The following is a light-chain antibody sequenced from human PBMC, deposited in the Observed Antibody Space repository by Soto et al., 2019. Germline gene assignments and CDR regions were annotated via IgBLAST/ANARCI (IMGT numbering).Light chain of an antibody. J-gene: IGLJ2*01. V-gene: IGLV1-40*01. CDR3: QSYDSSLYVV. CDR1: SSNIGAGYD. CDR2: GNS. Sequence: QSVLTQPPSVSGAPGQRVTISCTGSSSNIGAGYDVHWYQQLPGTAPKLLIYGNSNRPSGVPDRFSGSKSGTSASLAITGLQAEDEADYYFQSYDSSLYVVFGGGTKLTVL.